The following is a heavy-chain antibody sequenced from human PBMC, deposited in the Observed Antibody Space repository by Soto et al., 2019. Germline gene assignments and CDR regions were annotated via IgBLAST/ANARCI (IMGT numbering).Heavy chain of an antibody. Sequence: PGGSLRLSCAASGFTFSSFGMHWVRQAPGKGLEWVAVVFSDGSSTSYADSVKGRFTTSRDNAKNTLYLQMSSLRVEDTAVYYCARGGAVAGTPVAVIDYWGQGTLVTVSS. CDR2: VFSDGSST. J-gene: IGHJ4*02. V-gene: IGHV3-74*01. CDR1: GFTFSSFG. D-gene: IGHD6-19*01. CDR3: ARGGAVAGTPVAVIDY.